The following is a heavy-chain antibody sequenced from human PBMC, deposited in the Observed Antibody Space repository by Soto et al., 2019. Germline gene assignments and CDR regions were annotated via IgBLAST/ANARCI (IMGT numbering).Heavy chain of an antibody. CDR3: ARGSSSSASLDYYYYYMDV. CDR1: GYTFTGYY. J-gene: IGHJ6*03. D-gene: IGHD6-6*01. CDR2: INPNSGST. Sequence: ASVKVSCKASGYTFTGYYMRWVRQAPGQGLEWMGWINPNSGSTNYAQKFQGWVTMTRDTSISTAYMELSRLRSDDTAVYYCARGSSSSASLDYYYYYMDVWGKGTTVTVSS. V-gene: IGHV1-2*04.